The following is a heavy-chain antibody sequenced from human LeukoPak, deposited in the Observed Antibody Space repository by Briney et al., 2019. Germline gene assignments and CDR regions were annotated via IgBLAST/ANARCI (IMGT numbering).Heavy chain of an antibody. CDR3: ARDLGSIYETGYYFDY. V-gene: IGHV1-18*01. J-gene: IGHJ4*02. Sequence: ASVKVSCKASGYTFTSYGISWVRQAPGQGLEWMGWISAYNGNTNYAQKLQGRVTMTTDTSTSTAYMELRSLRSDDTAVYYCARDLGSIYETGYYFDYWGQGTLVTVSS. CDR1: GYTFTSYG. D-gene: IGHD1-1*01. CDR2: ISAYNGNT.